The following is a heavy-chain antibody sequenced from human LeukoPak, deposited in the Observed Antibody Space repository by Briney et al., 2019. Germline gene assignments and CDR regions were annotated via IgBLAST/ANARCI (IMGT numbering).Heavy chain of an antibody. CDR2: ISYDGSNK. CDR1: GFTFSSYA. D-gene: IGHD3-10*01. V-gene: IGHV3-30*04. CDR3: AKQTQVLLWFGELLN. J-gene: IGHJ4*02. Sequence: GGSLRLSCAASGFTFSSYAMHWVRQAPGKGLEWVAVISYDGSNKYYADSVKGRFTISRDNSKNTLYLQMNSLRAEDTAVYYCAKQTQVLLWFGELLNWGQGTLVTVSS.